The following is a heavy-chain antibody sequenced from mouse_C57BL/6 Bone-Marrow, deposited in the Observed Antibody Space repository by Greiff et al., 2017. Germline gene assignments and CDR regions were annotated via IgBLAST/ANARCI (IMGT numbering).Heavy chain of an antibody. CDR2: IAPSDSYT. V-gene: IGHV1-50*01. CDR3: ARDDYDLYYFDY. J-gene: IGHJ2*01. Sequence: QVQLQQPGAELVKPGASVKLSCKASGYTFTSYWMQWVKQRPGQGLEWIGEIAPSDSYTNYNQKFKGKATLTVDPSSSTAYMQLSSLTSEDAAVYYCARDDYDLYYFDYWGQGTTLTVSS. D-gene: IGHD2-4*01. CDR1: GYTFTSYW.